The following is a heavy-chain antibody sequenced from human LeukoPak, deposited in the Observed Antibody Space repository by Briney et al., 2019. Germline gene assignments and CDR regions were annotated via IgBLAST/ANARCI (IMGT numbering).Heavy chain of an antibody. V-gene: IGHV3-53*01. CDR2: LYSDGNT. Sequence: GGSLRLSCAASGFTVITNDMTWVRQAPGKGLEWVSVLYSDGNTKYADSVQGRFTISRDNSKNTLYLEMISLSPDDTAVYYCARGVQAPAANTLGYWGQGSLVTVSS. J-gene: IGHJ4*01. CDR1: GFTVITND. CDR3: ARGVQAPAANTLGY. D-gene: IGHD2-2*01.